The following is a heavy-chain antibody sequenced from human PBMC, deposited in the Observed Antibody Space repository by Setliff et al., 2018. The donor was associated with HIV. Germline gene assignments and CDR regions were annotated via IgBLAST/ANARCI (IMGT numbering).Heavy chain of an antibody. CDR2: INAGNGNR. Sequence: GASVKVSCKASGYTFTNYAMHWVRQAPGQRLEWMGWINAGNGNRDYALNFQARVTMTRDTSITTAYMELSSLRSDDTAVYYCATPLGGAFDSWGQGTLVTSPQ. CDR1: GYTFTNYA. CDR3: ATPLGGAFDS. J-gene: IGHJ4*02. V-gene: IGHV1-3*01. D-gene: IGHD3-16*01.